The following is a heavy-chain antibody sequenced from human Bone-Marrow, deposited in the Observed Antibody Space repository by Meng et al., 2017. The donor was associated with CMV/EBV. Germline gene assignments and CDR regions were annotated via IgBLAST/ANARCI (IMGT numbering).Heavy chain of an antibody. Sequence: GGSLRLSCAASGFTFSGSAMHWVRQASGKGLEWVGRIRSKANSYATAYAASVKGRVTISRDDSKNTLYLQMDSLKTEDTAVYYCVTGVGGYWGQGTLVTSPQ. CDR1: GFTFSGSA. CDR2: IRSKANSYAT. CDR3: VTGVGGY. D-gene: IGHD3-16*01. V-gene: IGHV3-73*01. J-gene: IGHJ1*01.